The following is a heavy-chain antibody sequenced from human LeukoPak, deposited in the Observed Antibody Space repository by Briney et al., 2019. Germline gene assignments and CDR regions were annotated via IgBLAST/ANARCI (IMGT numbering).Heavy chain of an antibody. CDR1: GFTFSSYA. J-gene: IGHJ4*02. CDR3: ARGGNKYCSGGSCYFDY. Sequence: GGSLRLSCAASGFTFSSYAMSWVRQAPGKGLEWVSSISSSSSYIYYADSVKGRFTISRDNAKNSLYLQMNSLRAEDTAVYYCARGGNKYCSGGSCYFDYWGQGTLVTVSS. V-gene: IGHV3-21*01. CDR2: ISSSSSYI. D-gene: IGHD2-15*01.